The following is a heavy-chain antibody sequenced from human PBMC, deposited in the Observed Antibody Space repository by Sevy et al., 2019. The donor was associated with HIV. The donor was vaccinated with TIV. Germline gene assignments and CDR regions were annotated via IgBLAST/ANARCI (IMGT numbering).Heavy chain of an antibody. J-gene: IGHJ4*02. Sequence: GGSLRLSCAASGFTVSNNYMSWVRQAPGKGLEWVSVIYSGGRTDYADSVKDRFTISRDNSENTLDLQMNSLRAEDTAVYYCARDIYHSSGYYPGGFDYWGQRTLVTVSS. D-gene: IGHD3-22*01. CDR1: GFTVSNNY. CDR2: IYSGGRT. V-gene: IGHV3-53*01. CDR3: ARDIYHSSGYYPGGFDY.